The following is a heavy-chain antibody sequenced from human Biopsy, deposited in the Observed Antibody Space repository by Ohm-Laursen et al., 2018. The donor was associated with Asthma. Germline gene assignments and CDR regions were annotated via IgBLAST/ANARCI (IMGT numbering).Heavy chain of an antibody. D-gene: IGHD3-22*01. J-gene: IGHJ4*02. CDR2: IHHSGTS. CDR3: ARIPRRSGSYFVDY. CDR1: GDSITSGGCC. V-gene: IGHV4-31*02. Sequence: QTLSLTCAVSGDSITSGGCCWNWLRQHPGKGLEWIGYIHHSGTSYFNPSLKSRVSFSRDTSKNQFSLRLSSVTAADTAMYYCARIPRRSGSYFVDYWGQGTLVTVSS.